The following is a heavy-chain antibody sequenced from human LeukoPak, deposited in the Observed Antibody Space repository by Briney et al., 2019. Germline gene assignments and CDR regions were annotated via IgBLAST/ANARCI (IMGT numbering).Heavy chain of an antibody. V-gene: IGHV3-23*01. CDR3: AKSETWIQLWFFGY. CDR2: IICSGGST. D-gene: IGHD5-18*01. CDR1: GFAFSSDA. Sequence: GSLRLSCAAPGFAFSSDAMSWVRPAPGKGLGWGSAIICSGGSTYYTDSVKGRVTISRDKSKNTLYLQMNSLGAHDTAVYYCAKSETWIQLWFFGYWGQGTLVTVSS. J-gene: IGHJ4*02.